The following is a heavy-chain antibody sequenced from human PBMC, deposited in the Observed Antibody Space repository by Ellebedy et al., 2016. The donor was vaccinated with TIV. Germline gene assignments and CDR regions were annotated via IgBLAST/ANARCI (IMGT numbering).Heavy chain of an antibody. CDR1: GYSFTTHW. Sequence: GESLKISCKGSGYSFTTHWIGWVRQMPGKGLEWKGIIYPGDSDTRYSPSFEGQVTLASDKSISTVHLQWSSLKASDTALYSCAREYYSGSGGGMDVWGQGTTVTVSS. V-gene: IGHV5-51*01. J-gene: IGHJ6*02. CDR3: AREYYSGSGGGMDV. CDR2: IYPGDSDT. D-gene: IGHD2/OR15-2a*01.